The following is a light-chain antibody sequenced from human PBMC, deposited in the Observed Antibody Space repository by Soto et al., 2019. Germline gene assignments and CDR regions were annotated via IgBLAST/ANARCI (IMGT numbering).Light chain of an antibody. CDR1: QSVSSSY. V-gene: IGKV3-20*01. J-gene: IGKJ1*01. CDR2: GTS. Sequence: EIVLTQSPGTLSLSPGERATLSCRASQSVSSSYLAWYQQKPGQAPRLLIYGTSSRATAIPDRFSGSGSGTDFTLTISRLEPDDLAVYYCQQYVSSSWTFGQGTKVEIK. CDR3: QQYVSSSWT.